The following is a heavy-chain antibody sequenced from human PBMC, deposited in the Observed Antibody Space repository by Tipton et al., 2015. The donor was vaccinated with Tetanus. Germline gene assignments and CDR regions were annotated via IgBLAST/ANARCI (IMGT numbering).Heavy chain of an antibody. J-gene: IGHJ4*02. V-gene: IGHV3-30-3*01. CDR3: ARKEVG. Sequence: SLRLSCAASGFTFSSYAMHWVRQAPGKGLEWVAVISYDGSNKYYADSVKGRFTISRDNSKNTLYLQMNSLRAEDTAVYYCARKEVGWGQGALVTVSS. CDR2: ISYDGSNK. D-gene: IGHD1-14*01. CDR1: GFTFSSYA.